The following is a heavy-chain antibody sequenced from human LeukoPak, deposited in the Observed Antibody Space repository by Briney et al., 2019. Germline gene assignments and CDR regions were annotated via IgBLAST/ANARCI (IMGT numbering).Heavy chain of an antibody. Sequence: PSETLSLTCTVSGGSISSYYWSWIRQPPGKGLEWIGYIYYSGSTNYNPSFKSRVTISVDTSKNQFSLKLSSVTAADTAVYYCARGPHPITMVRGVMAPASFDYWGQGTLVTVSS. J-gene: IGHJ4*02. V-gene: IGHV4-59*01. CDR2: IYYSGST. D-gene: IGHD3-10*01. CDR3: ARGPHPITMVRGVMAPASFDY. CDR1: GGSISSYY.